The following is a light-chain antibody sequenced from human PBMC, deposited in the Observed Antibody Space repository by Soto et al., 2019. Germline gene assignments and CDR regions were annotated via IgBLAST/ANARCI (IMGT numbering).Light chain of an antibody. CDR3: HQRSK. CDR2: DAS. J-gene: IGKJ1*01. Sequence: EIVLTQSPATLSLSPGERATLSYRASQSVSSYLAWYQQKPGQAPRLLIYDASNRATGIPARFSGSGSGTDFTLTISSLEPEDFAVYYCHQRSKFGQGTKVEIK. V-gene: IGKV3-11*01. CDR1: QSVSSY.